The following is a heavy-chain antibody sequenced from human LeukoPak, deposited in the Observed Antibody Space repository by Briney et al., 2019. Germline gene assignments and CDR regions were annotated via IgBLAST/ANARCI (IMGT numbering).Heavy chain of an antibody. CDR1: GFTFRSYG. CDR3: AKDRQWELLLPFDY. CDR2: ISYDGSNK. D-gene: IGHD1-26*01. Sequence: GGSLRLSCAASGFTFRSYGMHWVRQAPGKGLVWVAVISYDGSNKYYADSVKGRFTISRDNSKNTLYLQMNSLRAEDTAVYYCAKDRQWELLLPFDYWGQGTLVTVSS. J-gene: IGHJ4*02. V-gene: IGHV3-30*18.